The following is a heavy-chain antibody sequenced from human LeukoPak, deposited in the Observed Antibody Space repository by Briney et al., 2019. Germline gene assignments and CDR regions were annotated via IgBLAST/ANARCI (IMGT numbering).Heavy chain of an antibody. CDR2: IYHSGST. D-gene: IGHD3-10*01. J-gene: IGHJ5*02. CDR3: ARHPRRFGSGSYYTNWFDP. V-gene: IGHV4-38-2*02. CDR1: GYSISSGYY. Sequence: PSETLSLTCTVSGYSISSGYYWGWIRQPPGKGLEWIGSIYHSGSTNYNPSLKSRVTISVDTSKNQFSLKLSSVTAADTAVYYCARHPRRFGSGSYYTNWFDPWGQGTLVTVSS.